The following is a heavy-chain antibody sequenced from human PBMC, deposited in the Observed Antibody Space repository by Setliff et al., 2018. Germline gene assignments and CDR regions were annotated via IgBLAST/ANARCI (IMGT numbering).Heavy chain of an antibody. CDR3: ASAGRSGSWFPFDAFHI. V-gene: IGHV3-7*01. Sequence: GGSLRLSCVVSGFSFSRHWMSWVRQAPGKGLEWVADIKQDGSSTYIYYADSMKGRFTISRDNAKNSLYLQMNSLRAEDTAVYYCASAGRSGSWFPFDAFHIWGQGTMVTVSS. CDR2: IKQDGSSTYI. D-gene: IGHD6-13*01. J-gene: IGHJ3*02. CDR1: GFSFSRHW.